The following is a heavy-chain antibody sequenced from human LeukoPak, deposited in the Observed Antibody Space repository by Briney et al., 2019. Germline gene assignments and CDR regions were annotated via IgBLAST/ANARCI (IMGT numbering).Heavy chain of an antibody. CDR1: GFTFSRYW. CDR3: ATKQWLAPPPDS. Sequence: GGSLRLSCAASGFTFSRYWMLWVRQAPGKGLESVSRINTDGTVTTYADSVKGRFTVSRDNADNTMLLQMNSVRDEDTAVYYCATKQWLAPPPDSWGQGTPVTVSS. CDR2: INTDGTVT. D-gene: IGHD6-19*01. J-gene: IGHJ4*02. V-gene: IGHV3-74*01.